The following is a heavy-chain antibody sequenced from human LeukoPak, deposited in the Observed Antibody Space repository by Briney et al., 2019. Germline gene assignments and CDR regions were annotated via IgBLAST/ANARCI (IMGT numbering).Heavy chain of an antibody. J-gene: IGHJ4*02. CDR1: GASISSSSFY. Sequence: SQTLSLTFIVSGASISSSSFYWGWIRQPPGKGLEWIGSIYYTGDTYYNPSLRSRVTISVDTSKKQFSLKLSYVTAADTAVYYCARRYYYGSGGRFDYWGQGTLVTVSS. CDR3: ARRYYYGSGGRFDY. CDR2: IYYTGDT. V-gene: IGHV4-39*07. D-gene: IGHD3-10*01.